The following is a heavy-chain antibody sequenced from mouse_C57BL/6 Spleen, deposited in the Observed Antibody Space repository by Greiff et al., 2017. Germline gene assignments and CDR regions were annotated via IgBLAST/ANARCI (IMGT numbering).Heavy chain of an antibody. Sequence: QVQLQQSGAELVKPGASVKLSCKASGYTFTSYWMHWVKQRPGRGLEWIGRLDPNSGGTKSNEKFKSKATLTVDKPSSTAYMQLSSLTSEDSAVYYWARHYYGRSHWYVEVWGTGTTVTVSS. J-gene: IGHJ1*03. CDR2: LDPNSGGT. CDR3: ARHYYGRSHWYVEV. D-gene: IGHD1-1*01. V-gene: IGHV1-72*01. CDR1: GYTFTSYW.